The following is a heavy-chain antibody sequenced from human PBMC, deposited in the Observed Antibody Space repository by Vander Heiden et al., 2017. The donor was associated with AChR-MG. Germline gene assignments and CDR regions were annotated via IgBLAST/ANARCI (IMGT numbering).Heavy chain of an antibody. D-gene: IGHD5-12*01. Sequence: QVQLQESGPGLVKPSQTLSLTCTVPGGSISSGGYYWSWIRQHPGKGLEWIGYIYDSGSTYYNPSLKSRVTISVDTSKNQFSLKLSSVTAADTAVYYCARVGGYSGYDLIDYWGQGTLVTVSS. CDR3: ARVGGYSGYDLIDY. J-gene: IGHJ4*02. V-gene: IGHV4-31*03. CDR2: IYDSGST. CDR1: GGSISSGGYY.